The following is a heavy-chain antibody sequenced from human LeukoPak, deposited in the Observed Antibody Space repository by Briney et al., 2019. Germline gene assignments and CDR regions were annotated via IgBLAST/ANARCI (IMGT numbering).Heavy chain of an antibody. CDR1: GFTFSSYW. CDR2: INSDGSST. J-gene: IGHJ4*02. D-gene: IGHD3-3*01. Sequence: GGSPRLSCAASGFTFSSYWMHWVRQAPGKGLVWVSRINSDGSSTSYADSVKGRFTISRDNAKNTLYLQMNSLRAEDTAVYYCAREVRGLYYDFWSGSDHFDYWGQGTLVTVSS. CDR3: AREVRGLYYDFWSGSDHFDY. V-gene: IGHV3-74*01.